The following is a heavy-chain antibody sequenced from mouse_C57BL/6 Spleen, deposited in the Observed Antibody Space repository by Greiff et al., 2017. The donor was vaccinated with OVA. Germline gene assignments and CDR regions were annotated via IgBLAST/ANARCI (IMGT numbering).Heavy chain of an antibody. V-gene: IGHV1-55*01. Sequence: VQLQQPGAELVKPGASVKMSCKASGYTFTSYWITWVKQRPGQGLEWIGDIYPGSGSTNYNEKFKSKATLTVDTSSSTAYMQLSSLTSEDSAVYYCARPANWDGSWYFDVGGTGTTVTVSS. D-gene: IGHD4-1*01. CDR2: IYPGSGST. J-gene: IGHJ1*03. CDR1: GYTFTSYW. CDR3: ARPANWDGSWYFDV.